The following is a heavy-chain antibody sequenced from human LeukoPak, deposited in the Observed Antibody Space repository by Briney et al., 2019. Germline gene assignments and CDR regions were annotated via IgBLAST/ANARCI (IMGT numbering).Heavy chain of an antibody. D-gene: IGHD3-10*01. CDR2: ISSSGSII. Sequence: GGSLRLSCAASGFTFSSYEMNWVRQAPGKGLEWVSYISSSGSIIYYADSVKGRFTISRDNAKNSLYLQMNSLRAGDTAVYYCARGINYYGSGSPSHYFDYWGQGTLVTVSS. CDR3: ARGINYYGSGSPSHYFDY. J-gene: IGHJ4*02. V-gene: IGHV3-48*03. CDR1: GFTFSSYE.